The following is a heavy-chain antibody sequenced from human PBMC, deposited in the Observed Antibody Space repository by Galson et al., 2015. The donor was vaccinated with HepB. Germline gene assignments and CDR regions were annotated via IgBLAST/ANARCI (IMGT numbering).Heavy chain of an antibody. J-gene: IGHJ4*02. Sequence: SLRLSCAASGFIFSNYGMHWVRQAPGKGLEWVALIWRDGTNKYYSDSMKGRFTITRDNSKNILYLQLNSLRAEDTAVYYCVREHNSGWYLDHWGQGTLVTVSS. V-gene: IGHV3-33*01. CDR2: IWRDGTNK. CDR3: VREHNSGWYLDH. CDR1: GFIFSNYG. D-gene: IGHD6-19*01.